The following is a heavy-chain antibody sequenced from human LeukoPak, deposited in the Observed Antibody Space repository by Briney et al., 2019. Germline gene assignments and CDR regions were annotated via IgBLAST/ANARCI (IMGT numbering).Heavy chain of an antibody. CDR3: ARTMSGYSTSSSTGRKEYYYYGMDV. Sequence: PGGSLRLSCAASGFTFSSYAMSWVRQAPGKGLEWVSAISAGGDSTYYADSVKGRFTISRDNSKNTLYLQMNSLRAEDTAVYYCARTMSGYSTSSSTGRKEYYYYGMDVWGQGTPVTVSS. V-gene: IGHV3-23*01. CDR1: GFTFSSYA. CDR2: ISAGGDST. J-gene: IGHJ6*02. D-gene: IGHD6-6*01.